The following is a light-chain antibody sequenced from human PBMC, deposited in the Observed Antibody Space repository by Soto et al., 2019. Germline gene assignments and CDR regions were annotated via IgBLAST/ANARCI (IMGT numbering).Light chain of an antibody. V-gene: IGKV3-20*01. J-gene: IGKJ1*01. CDR1: QSVSSNY. CDR2: AAS. Sequence: EIVLPQSPGTLSLSPGERATLSCRASQSVSSNYLAWFQQKPGQAPRLLIYAASSRATGIPDRVSGSMTGVYLSRCSSVCRRGDSAVYYERRDCSTAQTF. CDR3: RRDCSTAQT.